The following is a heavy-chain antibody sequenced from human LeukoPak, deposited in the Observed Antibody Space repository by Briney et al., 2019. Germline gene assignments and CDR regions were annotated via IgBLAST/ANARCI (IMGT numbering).Heavy chain of an antibody. D-gene: IGHD2-15*01. CDR2: ITDST. CDR1: GFTFSDYT. CDR3: ARYCSGGRCYSGLDP. V-gene: IGHV3-23*01. J-gene: IGHJ5*02. Sequence: HPGGSLRLSCTASGFTFSDYTMNWVRQAPGKGLEWVSAITDSTYFADSVKGRFTISRDSSKNTVYLQMNSLRAEDTAVYYCARYCSGGRCYSGLDPWGQGALVTVSS.